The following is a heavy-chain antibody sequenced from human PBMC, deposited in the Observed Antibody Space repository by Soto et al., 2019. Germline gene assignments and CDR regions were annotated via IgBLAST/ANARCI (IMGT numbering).Heavy chain of an antibody. J-gene: IGHJ5*02. Sequence: ASVKVSCKASGYTFTSYGISWVRQAPGQGLEWMGWISAYNGNTSYAQKLQGGVTMTTDTSTSTAYMELRSLRSDDTAVYYCARDRRLGYCTNGVCSNWFDPWGQGTLVTVSS. V-gene: IGHV1-18*04. CDR3: ARDRRLGYCTNGVCSNWFDP. CDR2: ISAYNGNT. CDR1: GYTFTSYG. D-gene: IGHD2-8*01.